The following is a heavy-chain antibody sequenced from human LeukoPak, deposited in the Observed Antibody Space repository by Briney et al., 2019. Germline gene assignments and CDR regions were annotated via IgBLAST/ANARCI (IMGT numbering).Heavy chain of an antibody. Sequence: GGSLRLSCAASGFTFSSYNMNWVRRAPGKGLEWVSSITSGSSYIYYADSVKGRFTISRDNAKNSLYLQMNSLRAEDTAVYYCASSSLRYFDWLLDNWGQGTLVTVSS. CDR1: GFTFSSYN. CDR2: ITSGSSYI. V-gene: IGHV3-21*01. CDR3: ASSSLRYFDWLLDN. D-gene: IGHD3-9*01. J-gene: IGHJ4*02.